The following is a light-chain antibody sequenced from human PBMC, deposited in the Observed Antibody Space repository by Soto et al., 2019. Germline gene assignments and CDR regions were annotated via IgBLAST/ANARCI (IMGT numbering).Light chain of an antibody. J-gene: IGKJ5*01. Sequence: DIQFTQSPSLRSSSVGDRVTITCRASHDISTYLAWYQQKPGKAPKLMIYEASTLQSGVPSRFSGSGSGTEFTLTISGLLPEDFATYHCQQLNTLPFTFGQGTRLEIK. CDR1: HDISTY. CDR3: QQLNTLPFT. CDR2: EAS. V-gene: IGKV1-9*01.